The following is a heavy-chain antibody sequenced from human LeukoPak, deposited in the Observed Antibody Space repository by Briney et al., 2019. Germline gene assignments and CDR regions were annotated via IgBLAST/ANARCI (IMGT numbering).Heavy chain of an antibody. CDR3: ARVLGQRFYYYYMDV. Sequence: SVKVSCKASGGTFSSYAISWVRQAPGQGLEWMGGIIPIFGTANYAQKFQGRVTITADESTSTAYMELSSLRSEDTAVYYCARVLGQRFYYYYMDVWGKGTTVTVSS. J-gene: IGHJ6*03. CDR2: IIPIFGTA. D-gene: IGHD3-16*01. V-gene: IGHV1-69*13. CDR1: GGTFSSYA.